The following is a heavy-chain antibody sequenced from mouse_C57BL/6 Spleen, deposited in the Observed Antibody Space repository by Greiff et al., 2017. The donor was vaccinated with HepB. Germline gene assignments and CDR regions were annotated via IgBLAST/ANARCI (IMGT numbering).Heavy chain of an antibody. Sequence: VQLQQPGAELVKPGASVKLSCKASGYTFTSYWMQWVKQRPGQGLEWIGEIDPSDSYTNYNQKFKGKATLTVDTSSSTAYMQLSSLTSEDSAVYYCARNGVYYFDYWGQGTTLTVSS. CDR2: IDPSDSYT. V-gene: IGHV1-50*01. J-gene: IGHJ2*01. CDR1: GYTFTSYW. CDR3: ARNGVYYFDY.